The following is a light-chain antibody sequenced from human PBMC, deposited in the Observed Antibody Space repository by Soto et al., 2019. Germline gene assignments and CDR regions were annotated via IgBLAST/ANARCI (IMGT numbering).Light chain of an antibody. J-gene: IGKJ1*01. Sequence: EIVLTQSPGTLSLSPGERATLSCRASQSVSSSYLAWYQQKPGQAPRLLIYGASSRATGIPDRFSGSGSGTDFTLTISRLEPEDFAVYYCQQCGSSRTFGQGTKVDIK. V-gene: IGKV3-20*01. CDR2: GAS. CDR3: QQCGSSRT. CDR1: QSVSSSY.